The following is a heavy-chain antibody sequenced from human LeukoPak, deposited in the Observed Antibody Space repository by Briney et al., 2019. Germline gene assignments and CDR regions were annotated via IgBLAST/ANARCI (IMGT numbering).Heavy chain of an antibody. D-gene: IGHD2-21*02. J-gene: IGHJ5*02. CDR3: AKGANFVVVTANPRFDP. CDR1: GFTFSSYA. V-gene: IGHV3-23*01. CDR2: ISGSGGST. Sequence: PGGSLRLSCAASGFTFSSYAMSWVRQAPGKGLEWVSAISGSGGSTYYADSVKGRFTISRDNSKNTLYLQMNSLRAEDTAVYYCAKGANFVVVTANPRFDPWGQGTLVTASS.